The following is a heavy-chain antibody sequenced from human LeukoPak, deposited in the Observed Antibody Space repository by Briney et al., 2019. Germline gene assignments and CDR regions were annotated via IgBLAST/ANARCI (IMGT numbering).Heavy chain of an antibody. Sequence: GGSLRLSCAASGFTFSSYGMSWVRQAPGKGLEWVSVIYSGGSTYYADSVKGRFTISRDNSKNTLYLQMNSLRAEDTAVYYCARDMVSYYYDSSGSDAFDIWGQGTMVTVSS. V-gene: IGHV3-53*01. CDR1: GFTFSSYG. D-gene: IGHD3-22*01. CDR3: ARDMVSYYYDSSGSDAFDI. J-gene: IGHJ3*02. CDR2: IYSGGST.